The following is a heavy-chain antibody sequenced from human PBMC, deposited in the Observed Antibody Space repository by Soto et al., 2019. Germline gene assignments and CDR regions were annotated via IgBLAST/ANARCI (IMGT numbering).Heavy chain of an antibody. D-gene: IGHD3-10*01. J-gene: IGHJ5*02. CDR2: IYYSGST. CDR3: ARSRHGSGSYSWFDP. CDR1: GGSISSGDYY. Sequence: SETLSLTCTVSGGSISSGDYYWSWIRQPPGKGLEWIGYIYYSGSTYYNPSLKSRVTISVDTSKNQFPLKLSSVTAADTAVYYCARSRHGSGSYSWFDPWGQGTLVTVSS. V-gene: IGHV4-30-4*01.